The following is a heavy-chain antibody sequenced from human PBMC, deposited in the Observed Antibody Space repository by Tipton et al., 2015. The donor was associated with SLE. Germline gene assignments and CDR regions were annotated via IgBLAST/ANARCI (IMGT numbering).Heavy chain of an antibody. J-gene: IGHJ4*02. V-gene: IGHV3-9*01. CDR1: GFTFDDYA. CDR2: ISWNSGSI. D-gene: IGHD6-19*01. Sequence: RSLRLSCAASGFTFDDYAMHWVRQAPGKGLEWVSGISWNSGSIGYADSVKGRFTISRDNAKNSLYLQMNSLRAEDTALYYCAKEGLAVAGNFDYWGQGTLVTVSS. CDR3: AKEGLAVAGNFDY.